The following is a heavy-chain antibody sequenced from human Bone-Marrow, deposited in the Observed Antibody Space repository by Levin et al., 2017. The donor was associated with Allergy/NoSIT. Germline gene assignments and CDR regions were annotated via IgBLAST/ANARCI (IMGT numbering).Heavy chain of an antibody. CDR1: GGSLSGYY. CDR3: ARGRVVTAPLFSRRGNTPYKSLEPGNDY. CDR2: INHSAST. D-gene: IGHD2-21*02. V-gene: IGHV4-34*01. Sequence: SETLSLTCAVYGGSLSGYYWNWIRQPPGKGLEWIGEINHSASTNYNPSLKGRVTISIDTSRNQFSLNLNSVTASDTAVYYCARGRVVTAPLFSRRGNTPYKSLEPGNDYWGQGALVTVSS. J-gene: IGHJ4*02.